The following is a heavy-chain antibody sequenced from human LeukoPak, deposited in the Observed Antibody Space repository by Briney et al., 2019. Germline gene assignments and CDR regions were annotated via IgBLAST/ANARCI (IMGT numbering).Heavy chain of an antibody. CDR1: GFTFSSYS. CDR2: ITSSGRYI. Sequence: GGSLRLSCAASGFTFSSYSMNWVRQAPGKGLEWVSSITSSGRYIYYADSVKGRFTISRDNSENSLYLQMNSLRAEDTAVYYCARDETRLRYLDYWGQGTLVTVSS. CDR3: ARDETRLRYLDY. D-gene: IGHD1-14*01. J-gene: IGHJ4*02. V-gene: IGHV3-21*01.